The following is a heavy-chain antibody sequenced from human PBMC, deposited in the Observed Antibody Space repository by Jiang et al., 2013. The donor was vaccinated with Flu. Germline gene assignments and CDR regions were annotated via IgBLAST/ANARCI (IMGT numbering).Heavy chain of an antibody. CDR3: TTEGELGVNDY. CDR1: GFTFSNAW. D-gene: IGHD7-27*01. Sequence: VQLVESGGGLVKPGGSLRLSCAASGFTFSNAWMSWVRQAPGKGLEWVGRIKSKTDGGTTDYAAPVKGRFTISRDDSKKHAVSANEQPENQDTAVYYCTTEGELGVNDYWGQGTLVTVXS. J-gene: IGHJ4*02. V-gene: IGHV3-15*01. CDR2: IKSKTDGGTT.